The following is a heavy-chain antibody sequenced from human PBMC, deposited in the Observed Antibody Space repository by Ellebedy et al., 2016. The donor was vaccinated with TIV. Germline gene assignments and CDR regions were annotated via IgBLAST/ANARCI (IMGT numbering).Heavy chain of an antibody. D-gene: IGHD6-19*01. V-gene: IGHV3-23*01. CDR3: ANGFEFGAWYDY. Sequence: PGGSLRLSCAASGFTFSSYAMSWVRQAPGKGLEWVSGISGSGGSTYYAASVKGRFIISRDNSKNTLYLQMNSLRAEDTAVYYCANGFEFGAWYDYWGQGTLVTVSS. CDR1: GFTFSSYA. CDR2: ISGSGGST. J-gene: IGHJ4*02.